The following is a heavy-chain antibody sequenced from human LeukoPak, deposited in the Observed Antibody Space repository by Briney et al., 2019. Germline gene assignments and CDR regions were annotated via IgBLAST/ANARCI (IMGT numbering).Heavy chain of an antibody. CDR2: IYSGSST. J-gene: IGHJ4*02. CDR1: GFTVSSNY. Sequence: PGGSLRLSCAASGFTVSSNYMSWVRQAPGKGLEWVSVIYSGSSTYYADSVKGRFTISRDNSKNTLYLQMNSQRAEDTAVYYCARGGYGVHFDYWGQGTLVTVSS. CDR3: ARGGYGVHFDY. V-gene: IGHV3-53*01. D-gene: IGHD4-17*01.